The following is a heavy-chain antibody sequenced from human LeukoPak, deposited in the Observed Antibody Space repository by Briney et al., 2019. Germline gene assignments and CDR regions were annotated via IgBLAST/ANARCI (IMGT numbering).Heavy chain of an antibody. CDR2: IYYSGST. J-gene: IGHJ5*02. CDR1: GGSISSSSYY. CDR3: ARRVPAAWNWFDP. V-gene: IGHV4-39*07. D-gene: IGHD2-2*01. Sequence: SETLSLTCTVSGGSISSSSYYWGWIRQPPGKGLEWIGSIYYSGSTYYNPSLKSRVTISVDTSKNQFSLKLSSVTAADTAVYYCARRVPAAWNWFDPWGQGTLVTVSS.